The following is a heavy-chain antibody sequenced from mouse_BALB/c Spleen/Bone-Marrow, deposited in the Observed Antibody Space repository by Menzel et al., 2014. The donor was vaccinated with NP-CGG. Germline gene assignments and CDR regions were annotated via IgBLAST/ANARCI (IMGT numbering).Heavy chain of an antibody. CDR2: IYPGDGDT. V-gene: IGHV1-80*01. J-gene: IGHJ2*02. CDR1: GYAFSFYW. Sequence: QVHVKQSGAELVRPGSSVKISCKTSGYAFSFYWMNWVKQRPGQGLEWIGQIYPGDGDTNYNGKFKGKATLTADTSSGTAYMQLSSLTSEDPAVYFCARAGLSTDYWGQGTSLTVSS. CDR3: ARAGLSTDY. D-gene: IGHD1-1*01.